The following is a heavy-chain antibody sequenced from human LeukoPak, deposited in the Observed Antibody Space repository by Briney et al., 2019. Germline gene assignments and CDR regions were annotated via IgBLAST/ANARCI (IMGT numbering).Heavy chain of an antibody. CDR3: ATDLDSSGYFGAFDI. Sequence: GASVKVSRKVSGYTLTELSMHWVRQAPGKGLEWMGGFDPEDGETIYAQKFQGRVTMTEDTSTDTAYMELSSLRSEDTAVYYCATDLDSSGYFGAFDIWGQGTMVTVSS. CDR1: GYTLTELS. J-gene: IGHJ3*02. D-gene: IGHD3-22*01. CDR2: FDPEDGET. V-gene: IGHV1-24*01.